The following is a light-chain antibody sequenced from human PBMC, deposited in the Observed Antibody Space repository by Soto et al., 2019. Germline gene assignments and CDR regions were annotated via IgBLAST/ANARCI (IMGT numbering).Light chain of an antibody. Sequence: EIVLTQSPGTLSLSPGERATLSCRASQSVSSTYLVWYPQKPGQAPRLLIYGATSRASGIPDRFSGSGSGTDFTLTISRLEPEDFAVYYCQQFGDSLTFGPGTKVDIK. CDR2: GAT. J-gene: IGKJ3*01. V-gene: IGKV3-20*01. CDR1: QSVSSTY. CDR3: QQFGDSLT.